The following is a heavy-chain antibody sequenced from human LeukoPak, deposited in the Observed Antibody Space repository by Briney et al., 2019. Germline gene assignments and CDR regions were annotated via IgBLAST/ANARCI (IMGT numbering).Heavy chain of an antibody. CDR3: ARDRSDYSIKYYYYYGMDV. V-gene: IGHV3-30-3*01. Sequence: PGGSLRLSCAASGFTFSSYSMHWVRQAPGKGLEWVAVISYDGSSEYYADSVRGRFTISRDNSKNTLCLQMNSLGAEDTAVFCCARDRSDYSIKYYYYYGMDVWGQGTTVTVSS. J-gene: IGHJ6*02. D-gene: IGHD3-16*01. CDR1: GFTFSSYS. CDR2: ISYDGSSE.